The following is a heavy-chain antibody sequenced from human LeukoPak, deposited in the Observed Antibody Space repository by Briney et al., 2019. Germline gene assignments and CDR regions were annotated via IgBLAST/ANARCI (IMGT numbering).Heavy chain of an antibody. V-gene: IGHV4-61*01. J-gene: IGHJ4*02. Sequence: MSSETLSLTCTVSCGSISSSSYYWSWIRQPPGNGLEWIGYISYSGSTNYNPSLKSRVTISVDTSKTQFSLKLSSVTAADTAVYYCARGTYNFEYWGQGTLVTVSS. CDR2: ISYSGST. CDR1: CGSISSSSYY. CDR3: ARGTYNFEY. D-gene: IGHD4-11*01.